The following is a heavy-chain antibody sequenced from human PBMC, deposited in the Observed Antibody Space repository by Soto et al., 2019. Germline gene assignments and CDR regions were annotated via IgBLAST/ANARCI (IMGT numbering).Heavy chain of an antibody. Sequence: QVQLVESGGDLVKPGGSLRLSCAASGFTFSDYYMNWIRQAPGKGLEWVSYISSSSRYTNSADSVKGRFTISRDNAKNSLFLQMNSVRAEDTAVYYCARAYGRDRYFDLWGRGTLVTVSS. CDR1: GFTFSDYY. CDR2: ISSSSRYT. V-gene: IGHV3-11*05. D-gene: IGHD4-17*01. CDR3: ARAYGRDRYFDL. J-gene: IGHJ2*01.